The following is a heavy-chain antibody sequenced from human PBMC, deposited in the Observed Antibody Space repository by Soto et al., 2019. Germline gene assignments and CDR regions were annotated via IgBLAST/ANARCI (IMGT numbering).Heavy chain of an antibody. V-gene: IGHV3-23*01. J-gene: IGHJ4*02. CDR2: ISGSGGST. Sequence: GGSLRLSCAASGFTFSSYAMSWVRQAPGKGLEWVSAISGSGGSTYYADSVKGRFTISRDNSKNTLCLQMNSLRAEDTAVYYCAKTVRGYGDYIIDYWGQGTLVTVSS. D-gene: IGHD4-17*01. CDR1: GFTFSSYA. CDR3: AKTVRGYGDYIIDY.